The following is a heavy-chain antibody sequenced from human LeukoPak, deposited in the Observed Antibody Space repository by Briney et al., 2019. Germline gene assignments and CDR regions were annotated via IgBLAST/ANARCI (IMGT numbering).Heavy chain of an antibody. CDR3: ASSYSSSWPGGFDY. V-gene: IGHV1-69*06. J-gene: IGHJ4*02. CDR1: GYTLTELS. CDR2: IIPIFGTA. Sequence: SVKVSCKVSGYTLTELSMHWVRQAPGKGLEWMGGIIPIFGTANYAQKFQGRVTITADKSTSTAYMELSSLRSEDTAVYYCASSYSSSWPGGFDYWGQGTLVTVSS. D-gene: IGHD6-13*01.